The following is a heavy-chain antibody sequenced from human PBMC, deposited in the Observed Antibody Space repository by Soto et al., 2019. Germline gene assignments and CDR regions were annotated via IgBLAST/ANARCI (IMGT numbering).Heavy chain of an antibody. CDR1: GYQFTGSY. V-gene: IGHV1-46*01. CDR2: INPDTGST. J-gene: IGHJ4*02. D-gene: IGHD2-2*01. CDR3: ARQYCSGTSCYWYFDF. Sequence: QVRLVQSGAEVQRPGASLNISCQATGYQFTGSYLHWVRRAPGHGLQWMGMINPDTGSTTYAEGFQGRVAMSTDRSAGTVYLGLGSLRSDDTAIYYCARQYCSGTSCYWYFDFWGQGTLVTVSS.